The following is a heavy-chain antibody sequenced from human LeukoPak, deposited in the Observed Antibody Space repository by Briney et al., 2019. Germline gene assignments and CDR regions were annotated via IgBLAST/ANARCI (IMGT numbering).Heavy chain of an antibody. J-gene: IGHJ4*02. CDR2: INWSGGST. D-gene: IGHD3-3*01. Sequence: PGGSLRLSCAASGFTFDDYGLSWVRQAPGKGLEWVSGINWSGGSTGYADSVKGRFTISRDDAKNSLYLQMNSLRAEDTAFYYCARHDFWSGFKGGDYWGQGTLVTVSS. CDR1: GFTFDDYG. CDR3: ARHDFWSGFKGGDY. V-gene: IGHV3-20*04.